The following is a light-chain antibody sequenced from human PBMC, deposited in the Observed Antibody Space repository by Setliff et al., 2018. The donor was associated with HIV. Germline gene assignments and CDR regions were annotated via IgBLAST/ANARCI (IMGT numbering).Light chain of an antibody. J-gene: IGLJ1*01. Sequence: QSVLTQPASVSGSPGQSITISCTGASSDVGGYNYVSWYQQHPGKAPKLMIYEVSKRPSGVPNRFSGSKPGNTASLTISGLQAEDEADYYCSSYTSSSTLVFGTGTKVTVL. CDR1: SSDVGGYNY. CDR3: SSYTSSSTLV. CDR2: EVS. V-gene: IGLV2-14*01.